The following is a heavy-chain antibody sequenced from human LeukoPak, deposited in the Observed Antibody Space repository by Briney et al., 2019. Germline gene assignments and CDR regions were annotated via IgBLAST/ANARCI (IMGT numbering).Heavy chain of an antibody. D-gene: IGHD6-6*01. CDR3: ARGQYSSSSDWFDP. V-gene: IGHV3-21*01. CDR1: GFTFSSYS. J-gene: IGHJ5*02. Sequence: PGGSLRLSCAASGFTFSSYSMIWVRQAPGKGLEWVSSISSSSSYIYYADSVKGRFTISRDNAKNSLYLQMNSLRAEDTAVYYCARGQYSSSSDWFDPWGQGTLVTVSS. CDR2: ISSSSSYI.